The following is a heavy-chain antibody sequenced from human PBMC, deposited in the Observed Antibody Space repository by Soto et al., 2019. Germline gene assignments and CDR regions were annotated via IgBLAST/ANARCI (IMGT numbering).Heavy chain of an antibody. CDR2: IYYSGST. CDR3: ARAARPAYCGGDCYSALGY. Sequence: QVQLQESGPGLVKPSQTLSLTCTVSGGSISSGDYYWSWIRQPPGKGLEWIGYIYYSGSTYYNPSPQSRFTISVDASKSQLPLTLSAVTAADTAVYYCARAARPAYCGGDCYSALGYWGQGTLVTVSS. CDR1: GGSISSGDYY. J-gene: IGHJ4*02. D-gene: IGHD2-21*02. V-gene: IGHV4-30-4*01.